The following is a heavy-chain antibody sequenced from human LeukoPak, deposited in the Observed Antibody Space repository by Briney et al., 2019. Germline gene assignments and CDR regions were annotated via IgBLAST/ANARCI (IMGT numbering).Heavy chain of an antibody. Sequence: SETLSLTCAVSGYSISSGYYWGWIRQPPGKGLEWIGSIYHSGSTYYNPSLKSRVTISVDTSKNQFSLKLSSVTAADTAVYYCARVSGPLPPGWYDYWGQGTLVTVSS. J-gene: IGHJ4*02. CDR1: GYSISSGYY. V-gene: IGHV4-38-2*01. CDR3: ARVSGPLPPGWYDY. D-gene: IGHD6-19*01. CDR2: IYHSGST.